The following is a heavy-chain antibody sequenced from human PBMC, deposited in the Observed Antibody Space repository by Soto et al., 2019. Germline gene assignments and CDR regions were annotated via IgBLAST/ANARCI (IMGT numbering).Heavy chain of an antibody. CDR2: IYFTGNT. J-gene: IGHJ5*02. CDR3: AGQTFTIVAASYGRSNWFDP. V-gene: IGHV4-39*01. D-gene: IGHD3-9*01. CDR1: GGSITSSSHF. Sequence: PSETLSLTCSASGGSITSSSHFWGWVRQPPGKGLEWIGTIYFTGNTYYTPPLKSRLTMSIDTSKNEFSLRLNSVTAADTAVYYCAGQTFTIVAASYGRSNWFDPWGPGTLVTVSS.